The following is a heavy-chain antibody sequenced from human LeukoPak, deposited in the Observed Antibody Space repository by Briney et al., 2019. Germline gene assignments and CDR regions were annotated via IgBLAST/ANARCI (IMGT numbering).Heavy chain of an antibody. CDR1: GGSISISNYY. D-gene: IGHD6-6*01. CDR2: FYYSGST. V-gene: IGHV4-39*01. Sequence: PSETLSLTCTVSGGSISISNYYWGWLRQPPGKGLEWIGSFYYSGSTYYNPSLKSRVAISVDTSKSQFSLKLNSVTAADTAVYYCARGRRVAARPFDYWGQGTLVTVSS. CDR3: ARGRRVAARPFDY. J-gene: IGHJ4*02.